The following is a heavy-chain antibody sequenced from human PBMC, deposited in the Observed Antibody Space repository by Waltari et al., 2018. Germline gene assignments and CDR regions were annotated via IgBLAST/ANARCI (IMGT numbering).Heavy chain of an antibody. CDR3: ASRIVVVPAATRYYYYGMDV. V-gene: IGHV3-48*03. Sequence: LRLSCAASGFTFSSYEMNWVRQAPGKGLEWVSYISSSGSTIYYADSVKGRFTISRDNAKNSLYLQMNSLRAEVTAVYYCASRIVVVPAATRYYYYGMDVWGQGTTVTVSS. D-gene: IGHD2-2*01. CDR1: GFTFSSYE. CDR2: ISSSGSTI. J-gene: IGHJ6*02.